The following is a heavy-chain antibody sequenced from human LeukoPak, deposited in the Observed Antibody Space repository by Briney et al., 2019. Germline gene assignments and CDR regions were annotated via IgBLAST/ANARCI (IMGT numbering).Heavy chain of an antibody. Sequence: SQTLSLTCVVSGDSISSGAYSWSWIRQPPGKGLEWIGYIFHTGSTFYNPSLKSRLTISVDNSKNQFSLRLSSVTAADTAVYYCASLGDSSSSGYFDYWGQGTLVTVSS. CDR2: IFHTGST. CDR3: ASLGDSSSSGYFDY. J-gene: IGHJ4*02. CDR1: GDSISSGAYS. V-gene: IGHV4-30-2*01. D-gene: IGHD6-6*01.